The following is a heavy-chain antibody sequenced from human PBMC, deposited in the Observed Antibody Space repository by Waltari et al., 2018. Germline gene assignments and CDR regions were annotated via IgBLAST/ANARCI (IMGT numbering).Heavy chain of an antibody. D-gene: IGHD1-7*01. CDR2: IYSGGST. CDR1: GFTFSSYA. J-gene: IGHJ4*02. CDR3: AKSFEGGSNWNYDY. V-gene: IGHV3-23*03. Sequence: EVQLLESGGGLVQPGGSLRLSCAASGFTFSSYAMSWVRQAPGKGVEWVSVIYSGGSTYYADSVKGRFTSSRDNSKNTLYLQMNSLRAEDTAVYYCAKSFEGGSNWNYDYWGQGTLVTVSS.